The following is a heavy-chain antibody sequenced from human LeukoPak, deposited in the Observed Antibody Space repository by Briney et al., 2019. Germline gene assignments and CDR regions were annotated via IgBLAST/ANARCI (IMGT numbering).Heavy chain of an antibody. CDR2: IRYDGSNK. CDR1: GFTFSSYG. J-gene: IGHJ2*01. CDR3: AKESGDSSGSYSTYWYFDL. V-gene: IGHV3-30*02. D-gene: IGHD6-19*01. Sequence: GGSLRLSCATSGFTFSSYGMHWVRQAPGKGLEWVAFIRYDGSNKYYADSVKGRFTISRDNSKNTLYLQMNCLRAEDTAVYYCAKESGDSSGSYSTYWYFDLWGRGTLVTVSS.